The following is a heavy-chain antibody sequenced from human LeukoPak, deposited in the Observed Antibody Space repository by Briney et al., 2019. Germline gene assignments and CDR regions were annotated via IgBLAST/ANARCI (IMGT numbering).Heavy chain of an antibody. D-gene: IGHD2-2*01. CDR1: GDSISSGDSY. CDR2: IYYRGNT. V-gene: IGHV4-30-4*01. J-gene: IGHJ6*02. Sequence: PSETLSLTCTVSGDSISSGDSYRRRIRHSPARGLAWLGYIYYRGNTYYNPSLKSRVTISVDTSKNQFSLKLSSVTAADTAVYYCARGVYCSSTSCYLALFGMDVWGQGTTVTVSS. CDR3: ARGVYCSSTSCYLALFGMDV.